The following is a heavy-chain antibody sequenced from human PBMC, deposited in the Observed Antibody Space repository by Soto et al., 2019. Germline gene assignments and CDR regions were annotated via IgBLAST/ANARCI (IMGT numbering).Heavy chain of an antibody. CDR2: ISYDGSNK. CDR3: ARGPQIAAAIFDY. V-gene: IGHV3-30-3*01. J-gene: IGHJ4*02. CDR1: GFTFSSYA. Sequence: PGGSLRLSCAASGFTFSSYAMHWVRQAPGKGLEWVAVISYDGSNKYYADSVKGRFTISRDNSKNTLYLQMNSLRAEDTAVYYCARGPQIAAAIFDYWGQGTLVTVSS. D-gene: IGHD6-13*01.